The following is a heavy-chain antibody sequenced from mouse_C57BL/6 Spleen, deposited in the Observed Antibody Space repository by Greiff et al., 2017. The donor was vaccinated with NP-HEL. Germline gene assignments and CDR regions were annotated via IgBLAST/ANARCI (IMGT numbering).Heavy chain of an antibody. CDR1: GYAFTNYL. CDR3: ARSYYYGSPWYFDV. CDR2: INPGSGGT. Sequence: QVQLQQSGAELVRPGTSVKVSCKASGYAFTNYLIEWVKQRPGQGLEWIGVINPGSGGTNYNEKFKGKATLTADKSSSTAYMQLSSLTSEDSAVDFCARSYYYGSPWYFDVWGTGTTVTVSS. J-gene: IGHJ1*03. V-gene: IGHV1-54*01. D-gene: IGHD1-1*01.